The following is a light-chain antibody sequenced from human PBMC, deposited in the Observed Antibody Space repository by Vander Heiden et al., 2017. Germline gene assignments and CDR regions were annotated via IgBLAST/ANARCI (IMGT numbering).Light chain of an antibody. V-gene: IGLV2-14*03. J-gene: IGLJ1*01. CDR1: SSDVGGYND. CDR3: SSYTSSSTYV. CDR2: NVN. Sequence: QSALPQPASVSGSPGQSITLSCTGTSSDVGGYNDVSWYQQHPAKAPKLMIYNVNNRPSGVSNRFSGSKSGNTASLTISGLQAEDEADYYCSSYTSSSTYVFGTGTKVTVL.